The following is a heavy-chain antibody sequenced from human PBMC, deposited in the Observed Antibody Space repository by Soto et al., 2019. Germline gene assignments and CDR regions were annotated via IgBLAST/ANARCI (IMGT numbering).Heavy chain of an antibody. J-gene: IGHJ3*02. Sequence: SETLPLTCTVSGGSISSYYWSWIRQPPGQGLEWIGYIYYSGSTNYNPSLKSRVTISVDTSKNQFSLKLSSVTAADTAVYYRARRTIFGAFDIWGQGTMVTVSS. CDR3: ARRTIFGAFDI. CDR2: IYYSGST. V-gene: IGHV4-59*08. CDR1: GGSISSYY. D-gene: IGHD3-3*01.